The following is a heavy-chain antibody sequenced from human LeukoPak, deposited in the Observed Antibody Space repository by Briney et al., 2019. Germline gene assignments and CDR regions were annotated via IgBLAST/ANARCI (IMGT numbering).Heavy chain of an antibody. CDR2: ISAYNGNT. CDR3: AREARATSRGFDY. Sequence: ASVKVSCKASGYTFNNYGISWVRQAPGQGLEWMGWISAYNGNTNYAQKLQGRVTMTTDTSTSTAYMELSSLRSEDTAVYYCAREARATSRGFDYWGQGTLVTVSS. J-gene: IGHJ4*02. V-gene: IGHV1-18*01. CDR1: GYTFNNYG. D-gene: IGHD2-2*01.